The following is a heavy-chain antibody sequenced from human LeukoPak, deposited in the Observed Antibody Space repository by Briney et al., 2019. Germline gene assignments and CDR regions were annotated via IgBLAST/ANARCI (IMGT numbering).Heavy chain of an antibody. CDR1: GITFSSYG. Sequence: GGSLRLSCAASGITFSSYGMHWVRQAPGKGLEWVAIISYDGSNRYYADSVKGRLAISRDNSRNTLYLQMKSPRAEDMAVYYCAKGSNRGVATIDYWGQGALVTVSS. CDR3: AKGSNRGVATIDY. D-gene: IGHD5-12*01. CDR2: ISYDGSNR. J-gene: IGHJ4*02. V-gene: IGHV3-30*18.